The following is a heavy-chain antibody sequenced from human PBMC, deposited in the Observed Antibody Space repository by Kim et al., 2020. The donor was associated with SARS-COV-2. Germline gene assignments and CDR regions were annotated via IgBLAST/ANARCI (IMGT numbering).Heavy chain of an antibody. Sequence: ASVKVSCKASGYTFSTYGISWVRQAPGQGLEWMGWISGYNGNTNYVQKLQGRVTMTTDTSTSTAYMELRSLRSDDTAVYYCARGTMVLGVLLNFDYWGQGTLVTVSS. J-gene: IGHJ4*02. CDR1: GYTFSTYG. V-gene: IGHV1-18*01. CDR3: ARGTMVLGVLLNFDY. CDR2: ISGYNGNT. D-gene: IGHD3-10*01.